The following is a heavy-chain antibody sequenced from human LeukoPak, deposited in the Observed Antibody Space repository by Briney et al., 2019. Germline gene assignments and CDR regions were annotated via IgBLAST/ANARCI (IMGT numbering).Heavy chain of an antibody. D-gene: IGHD2-15*01. CDR3: ARDGYCSGGSCYDDY. J-gene: IGHJ4*02. Sequence: ASVKVSCKASGYTFTSYDINWVRQATGQGLEWMGGIIPIFGTANYAQKFQGRVTITTDESTSTAYMELSSLRSEDTAVYYCARDGYCSGGSCYDDYWGQGTLVTVSS. CDR1: GYTFTSYD. V-gene: IGHV1-69*05. CDR2: IIPIFGTA.